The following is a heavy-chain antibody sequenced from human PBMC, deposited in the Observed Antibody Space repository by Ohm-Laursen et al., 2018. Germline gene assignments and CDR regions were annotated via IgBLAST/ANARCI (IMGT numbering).Heavy chain of an antibody. D-gene: IGHD3-22*01. V-gene: IGHV3-23*01. CDR1: GFTVSSNY. CDR3: AREGRYYNTPGAFDI. CDR2: ISGSGGST. J-gene: IGHJ3*02. Sequence: SLRLSCTASGFTVSSNYMSWVRQAPGKGLEWVSTISGSGGSTYYADSVKGRFTISRDNAKNTLYLQMNSLRAEDTAVYYCAREGRYYNTPGAFDIWGQGTMVTVSS.